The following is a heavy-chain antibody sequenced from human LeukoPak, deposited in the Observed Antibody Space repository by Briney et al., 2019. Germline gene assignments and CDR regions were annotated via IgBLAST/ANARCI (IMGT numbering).Heavy chain of an antibody. J-gene: IGHJ3*02. Sequence: SETLSLTCTVSGGSISSYYWSWIRQPPGKGLEWIGYIYYSGSTNYNPSLKSRVTISVDTSKNQFSLKLSSVTAADTAAYYCARGTGESDAFDIWGQGTMVTVSS. CDR2: IYYSGST. CDR3: ARGTGESDAFDI. CDR1: GGSISSYY. D-gene: IGHD2-8*02. V-gene: IGHV4-59*01.